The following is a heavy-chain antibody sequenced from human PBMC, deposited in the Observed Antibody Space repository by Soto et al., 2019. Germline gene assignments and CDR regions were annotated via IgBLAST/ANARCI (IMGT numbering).Heavy chain of an antibody. CDR2: IIPIFGTA. CDR3: ASTIAAAGFYYYGMDV. D-gene: IGHD6-13*01. V-gene: IGHV1-69*01. CDR1: GGTFSSYA. Sequence: QVQLVQSGAEVKKPGSSVKVSCKASGGTFSSYAISWVRQAPGQGLEWMGGIIPIFGTANYAQKFQGRVTINADESTSTAYMELSSLRSEDTAVYYCASTIAAAGFYYYGMDVWGQGTTVTVSS. J-gene: IGHJ6*02.